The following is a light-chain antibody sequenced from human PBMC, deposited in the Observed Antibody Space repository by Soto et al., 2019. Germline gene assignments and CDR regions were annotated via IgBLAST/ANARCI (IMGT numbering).Light chain of an antibody. CDR3: LSFDSSLSVV. Sequence: QPVLTQPPSVSGAPGQRVTISCTGSSSNIGAGYDVHWYQQLPGRAPKLLIYGNTNRPSGVPDRFSGSKSDTSASLAITGLQAEYEADYYCLSFDSSLSVVFGGGTKLTVL. V-gene: IGLV1-40*01. CDR1: SSNIGAGYD. CDR2: GNT. J-gene: IGLJ2*01.